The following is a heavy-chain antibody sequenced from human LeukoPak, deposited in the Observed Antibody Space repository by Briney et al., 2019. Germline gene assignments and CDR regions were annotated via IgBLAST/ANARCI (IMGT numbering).Heavy chain of an antibody. CDR1: GYTLTELS. CDR2: FDPEDGET. J-gene: IGHJ4*02. Sequence: ASVKVSCKVSGYTLTELSMHWARQAPGKGLEWMGGFDPEDGETIYAQKFQGRVTMTRNTSISTAYMELSSLRSEDTAVYYCASYVGATGYWGQGTLVTVSS. CDR3: ASYVGATGY. D-gene: IGHD1-26*01. V-gene: IGHV1-24*01.